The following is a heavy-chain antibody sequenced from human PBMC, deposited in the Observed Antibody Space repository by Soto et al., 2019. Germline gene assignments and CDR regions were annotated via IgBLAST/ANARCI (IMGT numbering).Heavy chain of an antibody. CDR3: ARDTYYYDSSGRPDSFPLYGMDV. V-gene: IGHV1-18*01. D-gene: IGHD3-22*01. CDR1: GYTFTSYG. CDR2: ISAYNGNT. J-gene: IGHJ6*02. Sequence: ASVKVSCKASGYTFTSYGISWVRQAPGQGLEWMGWISAYNGNTNYAQKLQGRVTMTTDTSTSTAYMELRSLRSDDTAGYHCARDTYYYDSSGRPDSFPLYGMDVWGQGTTVTVSS.